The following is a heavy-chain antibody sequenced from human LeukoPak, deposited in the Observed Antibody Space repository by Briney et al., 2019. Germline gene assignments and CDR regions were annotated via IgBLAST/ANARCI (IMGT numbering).Heavy chain of an antibody. Sequence: SETLSLTCTVSGGSISSYYWSWIRQPAGKGLEWIGRIYTSGSTNYNPSLKSRVTMSVDTSKNQFSLKLSSMTAADTAVYYCAREVYYDFWSGPLIDYWGQGTLVTVSS. V-gene: IGHV4-4*07. D-gene: IGHD3-3*01. CDR3: AREVYYDFWSGPLIDY. CDR2: IYTSGST. J-gene: IGHJ4*02. CDR1: GGSISSYY.